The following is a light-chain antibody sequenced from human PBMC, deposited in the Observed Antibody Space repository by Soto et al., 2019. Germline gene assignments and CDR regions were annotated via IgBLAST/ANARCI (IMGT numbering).Light chain of an antibody. CDR3: HQHGSSPWT. CDR2: DAS. Sequence: EIVLTQSPATLSLSPGDRATLSCGASQSVSNNYLAWSQHKPGLAPRVLIYDASRRAAGIPDRFSGSGSGTDFTLTISRLEPEDFAVYYCHQHGSSPWTFGQGTKVETK. CDR1: QSVSNNY. J-gene: IGKJ1*01. V-gene: IGKV3D-20*01.